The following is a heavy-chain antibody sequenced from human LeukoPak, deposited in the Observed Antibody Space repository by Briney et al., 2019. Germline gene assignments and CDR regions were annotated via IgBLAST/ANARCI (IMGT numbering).Heavy chain of an antibody. CDR2: IKQDGSEK. D-gene: IGHD2-15*01. CDR3: ARVPTGYCSGGSCYSPLGFDP. V-gene: IGHV3-7*01. Sequence: GGSLRLSCAASGFTFSSYWMSWVRQAPGKGLEWVANIKQDGSEKYYVDSVKGRFTISRGNAKNSLYLQMNSLRAEDTAVYYCARVPTGYCSGGSCYSPLGFDPWGQGTLVTVSS. J-gene: IGHJ5*02. CDR1: GFTFSSYW.